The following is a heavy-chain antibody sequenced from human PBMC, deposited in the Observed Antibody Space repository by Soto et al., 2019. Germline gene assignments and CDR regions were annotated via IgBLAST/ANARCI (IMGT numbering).Heavy chain of an antibody. D-gene: IGHD3-10*01. CDR2: INPSGGGT. J-gene: IGHJ4*02. CDR3: AREFLSSWDY. Sequence: QVQLVQSGAEVKKPGASVKISCKASGYTFTSCFIHWVRQAPGQGLEWMGIINPSGGGTGYAQKFKVSVTMTRDTSTSTVYMDLSSLTSDDTAAYYCAREFLSSWDYWGQGTLVTVSS. V-gene: IGHV1-46*01. CDR1: GYTFTSCF.